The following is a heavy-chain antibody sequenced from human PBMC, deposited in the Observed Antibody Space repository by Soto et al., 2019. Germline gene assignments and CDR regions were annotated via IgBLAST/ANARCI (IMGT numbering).Heavy chain of an antibody. CDR2: ISSSSSYI. V-gene: IGHV3-21*01. CDR3: ARDGDGDFDY. CDR1: GFTFSSYS. J-gene: IGHJ4*02. D-gene: IGHD4-17*01. Sequence: EVQLVESGGGLVKPGGSPRLSCAASGFTFSSYSMNWVRQAPGKGLEWVSSISSSSSYIYYADSVKGRFTISRDNAKNSLYLQMNSLRAEDTAVYYCARDGDGDFDYWGQGTLVTVSS.